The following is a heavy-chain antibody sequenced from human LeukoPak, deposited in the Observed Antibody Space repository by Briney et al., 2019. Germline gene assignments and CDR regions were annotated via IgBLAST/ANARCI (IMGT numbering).Heavy chain of an antibody. CDR3: ARAGRGYSYGYHFGY. CDR2: INHSGST. J-gene: IGHJ4*02. Sequence: PSETLSLTCAVYGGSFSGYHWSWIRQPPGKGLEWIGEINHSGSTNYNPSLKSRVTISVDTSKNQFSLKLSSVTAADTAVYYCARAGRGYSYGYHFGYWGQGTLVTVSS. CDR1: GGSFSGYH. D-gene: IGHD5-18*01. V-gene: IGHV4-34*01.